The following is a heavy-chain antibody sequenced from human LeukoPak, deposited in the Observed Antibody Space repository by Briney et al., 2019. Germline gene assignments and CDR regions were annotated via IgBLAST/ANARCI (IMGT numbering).Heavy chain of an antibody. V-gene: IGHV4-39*01. CDR3: AGTSGYGGYVGY. CDR1: RGSISSSSYY. CDR2: IYYSGST. J-gene: IGHJ4*02. D-gene: IGHD4-23*01. Sequence: SETLSLTSTLSRGSISSSSYYSGWIRQPPGKGLEWIGSIYYSGSTYYNPSLKSRVTISVDTSKNQFSLKLSSVTAADTAVYYCAGTSGYGGYVGYWGQGTLVTVSS.